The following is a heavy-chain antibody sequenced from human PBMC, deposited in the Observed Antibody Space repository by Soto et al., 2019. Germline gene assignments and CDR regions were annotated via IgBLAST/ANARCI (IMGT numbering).Heavy chain of an antibody. Sequence: PGESLKISCQVSESSFTTYWINWVRQVPGKGLEWLGRIDPDDSQTNYSPSFRGHVTISADKSVNTAYLQWDSLKVSDTAMYYCATRMTLVVWGQGTLVTVSS. D-gene: IGHD2-15*01. J-gene: IGHJ4*02. V-gene: IGHV5-10-1*01. CDR1: ESSFTTYW. CDR2: IDPDDSQT. CDR3: ATRMTLVV.